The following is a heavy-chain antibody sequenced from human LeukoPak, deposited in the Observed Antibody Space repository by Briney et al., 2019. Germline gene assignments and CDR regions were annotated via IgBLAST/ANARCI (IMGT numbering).Heavy chain of an antibody. D-gene: IGHD5-24*01. J-gene: IGHJ5*02. Sequence: TSETLPLTCTVSGGSISYYYWNWIRQPPGKGLEWIGYIYYTGNTNYNPSLKSRVTISVDTSKNQFSLKLSSVTAADTAVYYCARDRLQLQSWGQGTLVTVSS. CDR2: IYYTGNT. CDR3: ARDRLQLQS. CDR1: GGSISYYY. V-gene: IGHV4-59*01.